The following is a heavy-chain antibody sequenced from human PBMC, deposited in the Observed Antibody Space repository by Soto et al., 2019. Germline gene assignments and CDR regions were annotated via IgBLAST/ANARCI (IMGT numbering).Heavy chain of an antibody. CDR1: GGSISSSSYY. Sequence: SETLSLTCTVSGGSISSSSYYWGWIRQPPGKGLEWIGSIYYSGSTYYNPSLKSRVTISVDTSKNQFSLKLSSVTAADTAVYYRARHYPPYYYDSSGYHFDYWGQGTLVTVSS. CDR2: IYYSGST. V-gene: IGHV4-39*01. CDR3: ARHYPPYYYDSSGYHFDY. D-gene: IGHD3-22*01. J-gene: IGHJ4*02.